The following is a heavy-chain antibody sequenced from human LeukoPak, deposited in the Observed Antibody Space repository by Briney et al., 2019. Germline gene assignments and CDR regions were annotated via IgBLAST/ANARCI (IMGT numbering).Heavy chain of an antibody. CDR2: INSDGSNT. Sequence: GGSLRLSCTASGFTFSTYWMHWVRQAPGKGLMWVSRINSDGSNTTYADSVKGRFTISRDKAKNTLSLQMKSLGAEDAAVYYCERDLSYGLDHWGQGTLVTVSS. D-gene: IGHD4-17*01. CDR1: GFTFSTYW. V-gene: IGHV3-74*03. J-gene: IGHJ4*02. CDR3: ERDLSYGLDH.